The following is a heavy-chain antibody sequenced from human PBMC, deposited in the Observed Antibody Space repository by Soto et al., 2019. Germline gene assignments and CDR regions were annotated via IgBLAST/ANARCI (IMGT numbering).Heavy chain of an antibody. D-gene: IGHD3-16*01. CDR3: ASTTAGEYYFDY. J-gene: IGHJ4*02. Sequence: SSETLSLTCAVSCGSISSGGYSWSWIRQPPGKGLEWIGYIYHSGSTYYNPSLKSRVTISVDRSKNQFSLKLSSVTAADTAVYYCASTTAGEYYFDYWGQGTLVTVSS. V-gene: IGHV4-30-2*01. CDR2: IYHSGST. CDR1: CGSISSGGYS.